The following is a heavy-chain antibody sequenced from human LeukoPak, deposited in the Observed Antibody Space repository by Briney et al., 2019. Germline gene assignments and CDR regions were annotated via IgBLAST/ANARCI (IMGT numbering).Heavy chain of an antibody. V-gene: IGHV4-31*03. CDR2: IYYSGST. CDR3: ARVVDIVATKRFYWYFDL. Sequence: PSQTLSLTCSVSGGSISSGGYHWSWIRQHPGKGLEWIGYIYYSGSTNYNPSLKSRVTISVDTSKNQFSLKLSSVTAADTAVYYCARVVDIVATKRFYWYFDLWGRGTLVTVSS. CDR1: GGSISSGGYH. J-gene: IGHJ2*01. D-gene: IGHD5-12*01.